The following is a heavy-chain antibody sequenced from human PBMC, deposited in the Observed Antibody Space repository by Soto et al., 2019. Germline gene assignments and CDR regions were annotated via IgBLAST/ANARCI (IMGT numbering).Heavy chain of an antibody. V-gene: IGHV1-69*13. CDR2: IIPIFGTS. D-gene: IGHD3-22*01. CDR1: GGPLSSHA. Sequence: ASVKVSCKASGGPLSSHATSWVRQAPGQGLEWMGGIIPIFGTSNYAQKFQGRVTVTADELASTAYMELRSLTSEDTAMYYCVKHSKYHLDSSFDSWGQGTLVTVSS. CDR3: VKHSKYHLDSSFDS. J-gene: IGHJ4*02.